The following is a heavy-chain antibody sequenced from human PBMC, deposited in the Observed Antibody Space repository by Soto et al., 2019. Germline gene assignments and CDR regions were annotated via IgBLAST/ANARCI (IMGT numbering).Heavy chain of an antibody. D-gene: IGHD6-6*01. CDR3: ARRSSSPAPTTWYGMDV. V-gene: IGHV1-18*01. Sequence: QVQLVQSGAEVKKPGASVKVSCKASGYTFTSYGISWVRQAPGQGLEGMGWISAYNGNTNYAQKLQGRVTMTTDTSTSTAYMELRSLRSDDTAVYYCARRSSSPAPTTWYGMDVWGQGTTVTVSS. CDR1: GYTFTSYG. J-gene: IGHJ6*02. CDR2: ISAYNGNT.